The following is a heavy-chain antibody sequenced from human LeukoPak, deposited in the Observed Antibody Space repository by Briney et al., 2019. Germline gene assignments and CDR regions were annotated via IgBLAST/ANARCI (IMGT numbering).Heavy chain of an antibody. J-gene: IGHJ5*02. D-gene: IGHD2-2*01. CDR3: ASGGYRGTTSCYPKWFDP. CDR2: IYNSGNT. Sequence: PSETLSLTCTVSGGSITSYYWSWIRQPPGKGLEWIGYIYNSGNTNYNPSLKSRVTISLDTSKNQFSLKLTPVTAADTAIYYCASGGYRGTTSCYPKWFDPWGQGTLVTVSS. CDR1: GGSITSYY. V-gene: IGHV4-59*01.